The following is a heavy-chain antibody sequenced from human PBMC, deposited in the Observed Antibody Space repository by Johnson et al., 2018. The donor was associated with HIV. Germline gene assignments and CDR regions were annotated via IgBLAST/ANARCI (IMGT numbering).Heavy chain of an antibody. V-gene: IGHV3-30*04. CDR3: AKGPQGIATPDAFDI. CDR2: ISYDGSNK. D-gene: IGHD2-21*01. J-gene: IGHJ3*02. Sequence: QVQLVEYGGGVVQPGRSLRLSCAASGFTFSSYAMHWVRQAPGKGLEWVAVISYDGSNKYYADAVKGRFTISRDNSKNTLYLQMNSLRAEDTAVYYCAKGPQGIATPDAFDIWGQGTMVTVSS. CDR1: GFTFSSYA.